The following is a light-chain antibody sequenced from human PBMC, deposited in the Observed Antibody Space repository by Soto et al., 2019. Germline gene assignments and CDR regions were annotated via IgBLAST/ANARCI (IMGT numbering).Light chain of an antibody. V-gene: IGLV2-14*01. Sequence: QSVLTQPASVSGSPGQSITISCTGTSSDVGGYNYVSWYQQHPVKAPKLMIYDVTSRPSGVSDRFSGSKSGNTASLTISGLQAEDEADYYCTSYTSSSTPYVFGTGTMVTVL. CDR1: SSDVGGYNY. CDR3: TSYTSSSTPYV. J-gene: IGLJ1*01. CDR2: DVT.